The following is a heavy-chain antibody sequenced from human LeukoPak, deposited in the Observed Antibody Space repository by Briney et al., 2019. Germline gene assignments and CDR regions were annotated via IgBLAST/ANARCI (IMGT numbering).Heavy chain of an antibody. Sequence: SVKVSCKASGGTFTSYAIRWVRQAPGQGLEWMGGIIPSFGTANYAQKFQGTVTITADKSTSTAYMELSSLRSEDTAVYYGAASHYDILTGYAIFDYWGQGTLVTVSS. D-gene: IGHD3-9*01. J-gene: IGHJ4*02. V-gene: IGHV1-69*06. CDR2: IIPSFGTA. CDR1: GGTFTSYA. CDR3: AASHYDILTGYAIFDY.